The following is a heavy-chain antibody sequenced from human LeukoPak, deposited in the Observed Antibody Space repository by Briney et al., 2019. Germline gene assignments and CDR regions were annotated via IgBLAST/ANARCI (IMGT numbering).Heavy chain of an antibody. J-gene: IGHJ4*02. D-gene: IGHD6-13*01. CDR3: AKDIVAAAGENFDY. V-gene: IGHV3-20*04. CDR2: INWNGGST. Sequence: PGGSLRLSCAASGFTFDDYGMSWVRQAPGKGLEWVSGINWNGGSTGYADSVKGRFTISRDNTKNSLYLQMNSLRTEDTALYYCAKDIVAAAGENFDYWGQGTLVTVSS. CDR1: GFTFDDYG.